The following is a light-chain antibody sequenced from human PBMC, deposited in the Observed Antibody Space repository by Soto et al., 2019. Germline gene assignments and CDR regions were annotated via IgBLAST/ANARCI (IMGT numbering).Light chain of an antibody. J-gene: IGKJ1*01. Sequence: DIQMTQSPSSLSASVGDRVTIACRASQGIRNDLNWYQQKPGKAPKRLIYAASSLDSGVPSRFSGSGYETEFSLTISDLQPEDFATYYCLQHNSFPPWTFGQGTKVEVK. CDR1: QGIRND. CDR3: LQHNSFPPWT. CDR2: AAS. V-gene: IGKV1-17*02.